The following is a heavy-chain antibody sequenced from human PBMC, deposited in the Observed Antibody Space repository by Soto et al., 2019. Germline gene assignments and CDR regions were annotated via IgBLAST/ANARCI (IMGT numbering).Heavy chain of an antibody. CDR3: ARGDEILTGYYYYGMDG. J-gene: IGHJ6*04. Sequence: GASVKVSCKASGYTFTSYGISWVRQAPGQGLEWMGWISAYNGNTNYAQKLQGRVTMTTDTSTSTAYMELRSLRSDDTAVYYCARGDEILTGYYYYGMDGWGKGTTVTVAS. CDR2: ISAYNGNT. CDR1: GYTFTSYG. D-gene: IGHD3-9*01. V-gene: IGHV1-18*01.